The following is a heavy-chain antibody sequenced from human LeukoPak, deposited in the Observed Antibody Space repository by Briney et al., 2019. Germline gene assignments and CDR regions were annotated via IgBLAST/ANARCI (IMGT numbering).Heavy chain of an antibody. CDR3: ARDLRAVAGTGLGY. J-gene: IGHJ4*02. D-gene: IGHD6-19*01. CDR2: INAGNGNT. Sequence: ASVKVSCKASGYTFTSYAMRWVRQAPGQRLEWMGWINAGNGNTKYSQKFQGRVTITRDTSASTAYMELSSLRSEDTAVYYCARDLRAVAGTGLGYWGQGTLVTVSS. CDR1: GYTFTSYA. V-gene: IGHV1-3*01.